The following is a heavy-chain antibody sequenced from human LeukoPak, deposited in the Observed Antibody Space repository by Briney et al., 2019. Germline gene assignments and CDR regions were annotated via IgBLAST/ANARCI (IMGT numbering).Heavy chain of an antibody. CDR2: IVVGSGNT. D-gene: IGHD2-2*01. J-gene: IGHJ6*02. CDR3: AGCSTSCYGPYYYYYYGMDV. V-gene: IGHV1-58*01. Sequence: SVKVSCKASGFTFTSSAVQWVRQARGQRLEWIGWIVVGSGNTNYAQKFQERVTITRDMSTSTAYMELSSLRSEDTAVYYCAGCSTSCYGPYYYYYYGMDVWGQGTTVTVSS. CDR1: GFTFTSSA.